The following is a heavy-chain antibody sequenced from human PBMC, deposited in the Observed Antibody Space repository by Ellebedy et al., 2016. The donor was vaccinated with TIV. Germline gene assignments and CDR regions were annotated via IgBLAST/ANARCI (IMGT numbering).Heavy chain of an antibody. Sequence: LRLSXTVSGGSISSGGYYWSWIRQHPGKGLEWIGYIYYSGSTYYNPSLKSRVTISVDTSKNQFSLKLSSVTAADTAVYYCARDQAMITFGGVGVDPWGQGTLVTVSS. CDR1: GGSISSGGYY. J-gene: IGHJ5*02. CDR2: IYYSGST. D-gene: IGHD3-16*01. V-gene: IGHV4-31*03. CDR3: ARDQAMITFGGVGVDP.